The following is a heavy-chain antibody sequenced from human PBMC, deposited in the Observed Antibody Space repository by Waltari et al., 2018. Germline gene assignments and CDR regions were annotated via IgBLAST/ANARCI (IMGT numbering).Heavy chain of an antibody. J-gene: IGHJ4*02. V-gene: IGHV3-7*02. Sequence: QLVESGGGLVQPGGSLRLSCVASGFTISTYGMSWVRQDPGKGLEWVANINEDGNEKYYGESVKGRFTVSRDNAKNSLYLQMNSLRDEDTAVYYCARNHGQSSNDVYFDYWGQGTLVTVSS. CDR2: INEDGNEK. CDR3: ARNHGQSSNDVYFDY. D-gene: IGHD2-2*01. CDR1: GFTISTYG.